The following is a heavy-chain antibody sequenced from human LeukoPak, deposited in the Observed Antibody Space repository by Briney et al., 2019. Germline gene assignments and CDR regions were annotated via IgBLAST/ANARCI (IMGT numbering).Heavy chain of an antibody. J-gene: IGHJ4*02. D-gene: IGHD1-14*01. V-gene: IGHV3-23*01. CDR2: ISAGGGNT. CDR1: GFTFSTYG. Sequence: GGSLRLSCAASGFTFSTYGMNWVRQAPGKGLEWVSAISAGGGNTYYADSVKGRFTISRDNSKNTLFLEMNSLRAEDTAVYYCAKEYSVRNQFDYWGQGTLVAVSS. CDR3: AKEYSVRNQFDY.